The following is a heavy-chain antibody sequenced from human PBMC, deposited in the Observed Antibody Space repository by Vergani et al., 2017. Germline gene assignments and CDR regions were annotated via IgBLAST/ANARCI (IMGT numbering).Heavy chain of an antibody. CDR1: GFTFDDYD. Sequence: EVQLVESGGGLVQPGRSLRLSCAASGFTFDDYDMHWVRQAPGKGLEWVSGINWNSDSIAYADSVKGRFTISRDNAKNSLYLQMNSLRAEDTALYYCVKDIAASGNYWYFDLWGRGTLVTVSS. CDR3: VKDIAASGNYWYFDL. V-gene: IGHV3-9*01. J-gene: IGHJ2*01. D-gene: IGHD6-13*01. CDR2: INWNSDSI.